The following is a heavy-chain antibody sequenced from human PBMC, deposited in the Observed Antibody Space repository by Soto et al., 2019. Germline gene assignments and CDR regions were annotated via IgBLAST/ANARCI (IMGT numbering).Heavy chain of an antibody. V-gene: IGHV1-69*13. D-gene: IGHD3-3*01. CDR2: IIPIFGTA. CDR3: ATLRDYDFWSGKVGDYYYGMDV. CDR1: GGTFSSYA. J-gene: IGHJ6*04. Sequence: SVKVSCKASGGTFSSYAISWVRQAPGQGLEWMGGIIPIFGTANYAQKFQGRVTITADESTSTAYMELSSLRSEDTAVYYCATLRDYDFWSGKVGDYYYGMDVWGKGTTVTVSS.